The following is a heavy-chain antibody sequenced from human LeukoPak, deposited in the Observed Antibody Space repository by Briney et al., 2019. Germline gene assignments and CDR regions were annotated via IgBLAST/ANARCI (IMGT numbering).Heavy chain of an antibody. V-gene: IGHV3-21*01. CDR1: GFTFSSYA. D-gene: IGHD6-19*01. Sequence: KTGGSLRLSCAASGFTFSSYAMSWVRQAPGKGLEWVSSISSGGDDIYYSDLVKGRFTISRDSAKNSLFLQMSNLRADDTAVYYCATEQWLNSWGQGTRVIVSS. J-gene: IGHJ4*02. CDR2: ISSGGDDI. CDR3: ATEQWLNS.